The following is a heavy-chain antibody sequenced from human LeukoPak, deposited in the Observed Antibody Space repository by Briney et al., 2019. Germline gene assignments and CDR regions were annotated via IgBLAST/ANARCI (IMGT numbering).Heavy chain of an antibody. D-gene: IGHD3-22*01. Sequence: GASVKVSCKVSGYTLTELSMHWVRQAPGKGLEWMGGFDPEDGETIYAQKFQGRVTMTEDTSTDTAYMELSSLRSEDTAVYYCAGSHYDSSGYYYFDYWGQGTLSPSPQ. V-gene: IGHV1-24*01. J-gene: IGHJ4*02. CDR2: FDPEDGET. CDR3: AGSHYDSSGYYYFDY. CDR1: GYTLTELS.